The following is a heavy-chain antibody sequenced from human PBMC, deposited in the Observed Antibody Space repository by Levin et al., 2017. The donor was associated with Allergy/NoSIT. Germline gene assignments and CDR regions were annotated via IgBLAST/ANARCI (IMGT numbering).Heavy chain of an antibody. CDR3: ARLAAAAGNPSHY. Sequence: SETLSLTCAISGDSVSSKSAAWNWIRQSPSRGLEWLGRTYYRSKWYNDYAESVKSRITVNPDTSKNQFSLQLNSVTPDDTAVYYCARLAAAAGNPSHYWGQGTLVTVSS. CDR1: GDSVSSKSAA. V-gene: IGHV6-1*01. D-gene: IGHD6-13*01. J-gene: IGHJ4*02. CDR2: TYYRSKWYN.